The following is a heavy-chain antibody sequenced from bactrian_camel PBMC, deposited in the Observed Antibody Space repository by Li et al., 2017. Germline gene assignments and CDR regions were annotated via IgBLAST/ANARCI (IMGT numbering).Heavy chain of an antibody. Sequence: VQLVESGGGLVRPGGSLRLSCAASGYTYNRNCMAWFRQAPGKEREGVARIATGSGNTYYADSVKGRFILSQDNAKTTMFLQMNDLKPEDTAMYLCAAGTNAYGVGTCQYDYWGRGTQVTVS. V-gene: IGHV3S1*01. CDR2: IATGSGNT. CDR3: AAGTNAYGVGTCQYDY. J-gene: IGHJ4*01. D-gene: IGHD1*01. CDR1: GYTYNRNC.